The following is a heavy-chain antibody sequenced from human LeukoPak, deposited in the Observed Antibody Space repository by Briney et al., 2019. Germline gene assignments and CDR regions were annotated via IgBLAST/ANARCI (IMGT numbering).Heavy chain of an antibody. J-gene: IGHJ4*02. CDR2: INPNSGAT. Sequence: ASVKVSCKASGYTFTGYYMHWVRQAPGQGLEWMGWINPNSGATNYAQKFQGRVTMTRDTSISTAYMEVSRLRSNDTAVFYCAREGSGYPYWGQGTLVTVSS. V-gene: IGHV1-2*02. CDR1: GYTFTGYY. CDR3: AREGSGYPY. D-gene: IGHD3-22*01.